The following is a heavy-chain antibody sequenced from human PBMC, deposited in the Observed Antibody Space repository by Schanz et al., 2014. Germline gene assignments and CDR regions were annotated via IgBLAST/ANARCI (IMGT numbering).Heavy chain of an antibody. Sequence: VQLVESGGGVVQPGRSLRLSCAAYGFTLSSYDMHWVRQGTGKGLEWVSTIGYLGDTYYPDSVKGRFTVSRDSGQNSLYLQMNSPRAGDTAVYYCARGTDWNLHYWGQGALVTVSS. CDR1: GFTLSSYD. V-gene: IGHV3-13*01. D-gene: IGHD1-1*01. J-gene: IGHJ4*02. CDR2: IGYLGDT. CDR3: ARGTDWNLHY.